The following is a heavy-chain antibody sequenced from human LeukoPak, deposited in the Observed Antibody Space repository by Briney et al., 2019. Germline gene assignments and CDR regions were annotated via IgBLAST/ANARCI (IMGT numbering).Heavy chain of an antibody. J-gene: IGHJ4*02. Sequence: ASVKVSCKASGYTFTGDYMHWVRQATGQGLEWMGWINPNSAGTNYAQKFQGRVTMTRDTSISTAYMELSRLRSDDTAVYYCARSELESGYDYVHFDYWGQGTLVTVSS. CDR2: INPNSAGT. CDR1: GYTFTGDY. D-gene: IGHD5-12*01. V-gene: IGHV1-2*02. CDR3: ARSELESGYDYVHFDY.